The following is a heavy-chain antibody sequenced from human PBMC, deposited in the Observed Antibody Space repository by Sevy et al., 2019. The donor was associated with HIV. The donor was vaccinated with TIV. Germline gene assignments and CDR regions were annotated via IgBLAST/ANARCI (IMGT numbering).Heavy chain of an antibody. CDR1: GFTFTSYA. V-gene: IGHV3-23*01. J-gene: IGHJ4*02. CDR2: ISGSHGTP. D-gene: IGHD2-2*01. Sequence: GGSMRLSCAASGFTFTSYAMSWVRQAPGKGLEWVSSISGSHGTPYYADSVKGRFTISRDNSKNTLYLQMSSLRAEDTAVYYCAKSEWGNIGFFTRSSCYPFDYWGQGTLVTVSS. CDR3: AKSEWGNIGFFTRSSCYPFDY.